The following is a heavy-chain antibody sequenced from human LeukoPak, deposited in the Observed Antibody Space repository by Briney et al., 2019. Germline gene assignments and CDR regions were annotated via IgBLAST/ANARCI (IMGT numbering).Heavy chain of an antibody. V-gene: IGHV3-21*01. D-gene: IGHD3-10*01. CDR3: ARGWASASGGSKYYYYMDV. CDR2: ITSSSSYI. J-gene: IGHJ6*03. Sequence: GGSLRLSCAASGFTFSSYSMNWVRQAPGKGLEWVSSITSSSSYIYYAGSVKGRFTISRDNAKNSLYLQLNSLRAEDTAVYYCARGWASASGGSKYYYYMDVWGKGTTVTVSS. CDR1: GFTFSSYS.